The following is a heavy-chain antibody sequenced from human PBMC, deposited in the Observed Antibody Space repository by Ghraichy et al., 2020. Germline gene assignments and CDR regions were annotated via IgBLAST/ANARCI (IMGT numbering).Heavy chain of an antibody. V-gene: IGHV3-7*03. J-gene: IGHJ4*02. CDR1: GFSFSNSW. Sequence: GGSLRLSCRASGFSFSNSWMSWVRQAPEKGLEWVANINNDGKEKYYVDSLKDRFTISRDNGKNSLFLQISSLRVDDTAVYYCARDPKRGALDYWGRGTLVAVSA. CDR3: ARDPKRGALDY. D-gene: IGHD3-10*01. CDR2: INNDGKEK.